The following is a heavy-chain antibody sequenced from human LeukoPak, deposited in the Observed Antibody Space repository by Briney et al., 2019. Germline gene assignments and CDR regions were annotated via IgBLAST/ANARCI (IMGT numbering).Heavy chain of an antibody. CDR2: INPSGGST. Sequence: ASVKVSCKASGGTFSSYAISWVRQAPGQGLEWMGIINPSGGSTSYAQKFQGRVTMTRDTSTSTVYMELSSLRSEDTAVYYCARGTSAPGAFDIWGQGTMVTVSS. CDR3: ARGTSAPGAFDI. V-gene: IGHV1-46*01. CDR1: GGTFSSYA. J-gene: IGHJ3*02.